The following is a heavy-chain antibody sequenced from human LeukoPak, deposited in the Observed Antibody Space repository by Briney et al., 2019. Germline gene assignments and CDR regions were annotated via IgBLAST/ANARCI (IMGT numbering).Heavy chain of an antibody. V-gene: IGHV4-61*02. Sequence: SQTLSLTCTVSGGSISSGSYYWSWIRQPAGKGLEWIGRIYTSGGTNYNPSLKSRVTISVDTSKNQFSLKLSSVTAADTAVYYCASLYQAANYYYYGMDVWGQGTTVTVSS. CDR1: GGSISSGSYY. CDR2: IYTSGGT. J-gene: IGHJ6*02. CDR3: ASLYQAANYYYYGMDV. D-gene: IGHD3-16*02.